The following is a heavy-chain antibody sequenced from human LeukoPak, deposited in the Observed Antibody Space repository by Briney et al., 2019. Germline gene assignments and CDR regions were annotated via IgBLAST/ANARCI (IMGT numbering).Heavy chain of an antibody. J-gene: IGHJ4*02. CDR3: AKDRDVWGSLLDY. CDR1: GFTFDDYA. V-gene: IGHV3-9*01. D-gene: IGHD3-16*01. Sequence: GGSLRLSCAASGFTFDDYAMHWVRQTPGKGLEWVSYISRNSGNIGYADSVEGRFTISRDNAKNSLYLQMNSLRAEDTAVYYCAKDRDVWGSLLDYWGQGTLVTVSS. CDR2: ISRNSGNI.